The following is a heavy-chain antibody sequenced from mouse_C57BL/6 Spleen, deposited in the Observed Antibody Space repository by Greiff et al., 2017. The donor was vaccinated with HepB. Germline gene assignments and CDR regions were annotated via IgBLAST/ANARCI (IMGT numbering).Heavy chain of an antibody. CDR2: IDPETGGT. CDR3: TRRYDYYGSSYYWYFDV. D-gene: IGHD1-1*01. V-gene: IGHV1-15*01. CDR1: GYTFTDYE. Sequence: VQLQQSGAELVRPGASVTLSCKASGYTFTDYEMHWVKQTPVHGLEWIGAIDPETGGTAYNQKFKGKAILTADKSSSTAYMELRSLTSEDSAVYYCTRRYDYYGSSYYWYFDVWGTGTTVTVSS. J-gene: IGHJ1*03.